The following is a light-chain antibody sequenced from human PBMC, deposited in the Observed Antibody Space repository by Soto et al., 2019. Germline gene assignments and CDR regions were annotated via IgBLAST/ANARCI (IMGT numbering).Light chain of an antibody. Sequence: DIQMTQTPASLSASVGDRGTITCRASQTISSYLNWYQQKAGAAPKLLIYSASTLQSGVPSRFSGSGFGTDYTLTISSLQPADFAVYYCQQTFRTPHTFGQGTNLDIK. J-gene: IGKJ2*01. V-gene: IGKV1-39*01. CDR2: SAS. CDR1: QTISSY. CDR3: QQTFRTPHT.